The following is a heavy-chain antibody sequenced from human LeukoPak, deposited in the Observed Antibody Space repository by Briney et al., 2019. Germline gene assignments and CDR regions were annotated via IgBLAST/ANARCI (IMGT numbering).Heavy chain of an antibody. V-gene: IGHV4-61*02. J-gene: IGHJ3*02. CDR2: SYTSGST. D-gene: IGHD1-26*01. CDR3: ARDNSGSYFDAFDI. CDR1: GGSISSGSYY. Sequence: SETLSLTCTVAGGSISSGSYYWGWIRQPAGKGLGWIGRSYTSGSTNYNPSLKSRVTISVDQSKNQFSLKLSSVTAADTAVYYCARDNSGSYFDAFDIWGQGTMVTVSS.